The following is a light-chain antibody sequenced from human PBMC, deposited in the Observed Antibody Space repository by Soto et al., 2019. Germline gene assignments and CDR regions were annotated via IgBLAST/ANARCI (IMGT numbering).Light chain of an antibody. CDR3: HSYDSSLSGVV. J-gene: IGLJ2*01. CDR1: SSNIGAGYD. Sequence: QSVLTQPPSVSGAPGQRVTISCTGSSSNIGAGYDVHWYQQLPGTAPKLLTYRNNNRPSGVPDRFSGSKSGTSASLAITGLQAEDEADYYCHSYDSSLSGVVFGGGTKLTVL. V-gene: IGLV1-40*01. CDR2: RNN.